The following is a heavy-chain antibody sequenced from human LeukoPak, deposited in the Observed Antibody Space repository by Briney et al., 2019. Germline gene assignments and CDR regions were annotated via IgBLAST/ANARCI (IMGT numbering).Heavy chain of an antibody. CDR2: MNPNSGNT. Sequence: GASVKVSCKASGYTFTSYDINWVRQATGQGLERMGWMNPNSGNTGYAQKFQGRVTMTRNTSISTAYMELSSLRSEDTAVYYCARWWGAVAGFDYWGQGTLVTVSS. CDR1: GYTFTSYD. V-gene: IGHV1-8*01. D-gene: IGHD6-19*01. J-gene: IGHJ4*02. CDR3: ARWWGAVAGFDY.